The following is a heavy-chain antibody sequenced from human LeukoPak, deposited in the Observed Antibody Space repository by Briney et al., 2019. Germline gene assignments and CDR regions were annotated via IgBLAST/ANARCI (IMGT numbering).Heavy chain of an antibody. D-gene: IGHD4-17*01. CDR2: INSDGSST. V-gene: IGHV3-74*01. J-gene: IGHJ5*02. Sequence: PGGSLRLSCAASGFTFSSYGMHWVRQAPGKGLVWVSRINSDGSSTSYADSVKGRFTISRDNAKNTLYLQMNSLRAEDTAVYYCARLTVTTRGVWFDPWGQGTLVTVSP. CDR3: ARLTVTTRGVWFDP. CDR1: GFTFSSYG.